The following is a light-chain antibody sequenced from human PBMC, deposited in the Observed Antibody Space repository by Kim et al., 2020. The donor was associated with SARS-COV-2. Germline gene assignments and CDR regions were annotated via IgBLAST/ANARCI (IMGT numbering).Light chain of an antibody. J-gene: IGKJ4*01. V-gene: IGKV1-9*01. Sequence: VGDRVTITCRASQGISSYLAWYQQKPGKAPKLLIYAASTLQSGVPSRFSGSGSGTDFTLTISNLQPEDFATYYCQQLNSYPHALTFGGGTKVDIK. CDR1: QGISSY. CDR3: QQLNSYPHALT. CDR2: AAS.